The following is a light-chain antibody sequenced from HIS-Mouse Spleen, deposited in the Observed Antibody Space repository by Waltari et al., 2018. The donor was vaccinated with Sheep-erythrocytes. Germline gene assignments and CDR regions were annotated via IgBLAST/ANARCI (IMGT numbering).Light chain of an antibody. CDR1: SSDVGGYNY. Sequence: QSALTQPRSVSGSPGQSVTIYCTGTSSDVGGYNYVSWYQPHPGKAPKLMIYDVSKRPSGVPDRFSGSKSGNTASLTISGLQAEDEADYYCCSYAGSYNHVFATGTKVTVL. CDR2: DVS. CDR3: CSYAGSYNHV. V-gene: IGLV2-11*01. J-gene: IGLJ1*01.